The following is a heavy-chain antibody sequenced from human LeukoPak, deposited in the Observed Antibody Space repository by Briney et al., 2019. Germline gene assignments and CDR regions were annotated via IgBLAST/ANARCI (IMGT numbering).Heavy chain of an antibody. D-gene: IGHD5-24*01. V-gene: IGHV3-30*03. Sequence: PGGSLRLSCAASGFTFSSYGMPWVRQAPGKGLEWVAVISYDGSNKYYADSVKGRFTISRDNSKNTLYLQMNSLRAEDTAVYYCARPRWLQFGPHDSWGQGSLVTASS. CDR2: ISYDGSNK. J-gene: IGHJ5*02. CDR1: GFTFSSYG. CDR3: ARPRWLQFGPHDS.